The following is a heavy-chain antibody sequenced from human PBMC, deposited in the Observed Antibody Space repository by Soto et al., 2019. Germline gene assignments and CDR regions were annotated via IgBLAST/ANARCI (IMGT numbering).Heavy chain of an antibody. CDR2: INTYNGNK. Sequence: QVQLVQSGAEVKNPGASVKVSCKASGYTFTRYGIGWARQAPGQGLEWMGWINTYNGNKNYAQNVQGRVTLTTDTSTSTAYMELRSLRSNDTAIYYCAMVDVYVTHRPQDVWGHGTTVIVSS. J-gene: IGHJ6*02. CDR3: AMVDVYVTHRPQDV. V-gene: IGHV1-18*01. D-gene: IGHD3-16*01. CDR1: GYTFTRYG.